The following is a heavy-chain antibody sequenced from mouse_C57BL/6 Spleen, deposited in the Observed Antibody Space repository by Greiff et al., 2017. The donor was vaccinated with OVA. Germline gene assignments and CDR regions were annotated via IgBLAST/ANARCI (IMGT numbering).Heavy chain of an antibody. CDR2: IDPETGGT. CDR3: TRGDGKDY. D-gene: IGHD2-1*01. Sequence: QVQLKESGAELVRPGASVTLSCKASGYTFTDYEMHWVKQTPVHGLEWIGAIDPETGGTAYNQKFQGKAILTADKSSSTAYMELRSLTSEDSAVYYCTRGDGKDYWGQGTTLTVSS. J-gene: IGHJ2*01. V-gene: IGHV1-15*01. CDR1: GYTFTDYE.